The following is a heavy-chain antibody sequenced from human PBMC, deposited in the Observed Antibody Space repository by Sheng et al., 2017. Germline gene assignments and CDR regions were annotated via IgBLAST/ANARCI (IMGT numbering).Heavy chain of an antibody. CDR1: GFTFSGSA. D-gene: IGHD3-10*01. CDR3: TRPHTYYYGSGSSHILYGMDV. J-gene: IGHJ6*02. CDR2: IRSKANSYAT. V-gene: IGHV3-73*02. Sequence: EVQLVESGGGLVQPGGSLKLSCAASGFTFSGSAMHWVRQASGKGLEWVGRIRSKANSYATAYAASVKGRFTISRDDSKNTAYLQMNSLKTEDTAVYYCTRPHTYYYGSGSSHILYGMDVWGQGTTVTVSS.